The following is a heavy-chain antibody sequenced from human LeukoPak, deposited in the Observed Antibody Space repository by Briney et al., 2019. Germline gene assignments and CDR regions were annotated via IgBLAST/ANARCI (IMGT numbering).Heavy chain of an antibody. J-gene: IGHJ5*02. V-gene: IGHV4-4*07. Sequence: SETLSLTYTVSGGSISSYYWSWIRQPAGKGLEWIGRIYTSGSTNYNPSLKSRVTMSVDTSKNQFSLKLSSVTAADTAVYYCARDLVAVASQWFDPWGQGTLVTVSS. CDR3: ARDLVAVASQWFDP. D-gene: IGHD6-19*01. CDR2: IYTSGST. CDR1: GGSISSYY.